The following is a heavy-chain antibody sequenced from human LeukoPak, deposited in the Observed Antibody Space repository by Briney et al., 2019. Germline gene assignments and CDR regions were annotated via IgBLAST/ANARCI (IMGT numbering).Heavy chain of an antibody. J-gene: IGHJ4*02. Sequence: SETLSLTCTVSGGSISSGDYYWSWIRQPPGKGLEWIGYIYYSGSTYYNPSLKSRVTISVDTSKNQFSLKLSSVTAADTAVYYCARLNNLRGVVDYWGQGTLVTVSS. V-gene: IGHV4-30-4*01. CDR3: ARLNNLRGVVDY. CDR2: IYYSGST. D-gene: IGHD2-8*01. CDR1: GGSISSGDYY.